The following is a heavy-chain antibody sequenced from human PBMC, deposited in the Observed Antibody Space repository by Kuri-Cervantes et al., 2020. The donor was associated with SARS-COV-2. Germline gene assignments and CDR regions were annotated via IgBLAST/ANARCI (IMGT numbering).Heavy chain of an antibody. V-gene: IGHV4-39*01. J-gene: IGHJ4*02. CDR3: ARLVLEAYSGSFYFDY. CDR2: INHSGST. D-gene: IGHD1-26*01. Sequence: GSLRLSCTVSGGSINSSSYYWGRIRHPPGKGLEWIGEINHSGSTNYNPSLKSRLTISVETSKNQFSLKLTSVTAADTAVYYCARLVLEAYSGSFYFDYWGQGSLVTVSS. CDR1: GGSINSSSYY.